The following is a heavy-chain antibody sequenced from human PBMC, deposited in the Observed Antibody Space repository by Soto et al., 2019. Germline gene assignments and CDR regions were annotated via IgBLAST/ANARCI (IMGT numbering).Heavy chain of an antibody. V-gene: IGHV4-39*01. CDR2: IYYSGST. Sequence: SETLSLTCTVSGGSISSSSYYWGWIRQPPGKGLEWIGSIYYSGSTYYNPSLKSRVTISVDTSKNQFSLKLSSVTAADTAVYYCARQGGIAAAKYWGQGTLVTVSS. D-gene: IGHD6-13*01. CDR1: GGSISSSSYY. J-gene: IGHJ4*02. CDR3: ARQGGIAAAKY.